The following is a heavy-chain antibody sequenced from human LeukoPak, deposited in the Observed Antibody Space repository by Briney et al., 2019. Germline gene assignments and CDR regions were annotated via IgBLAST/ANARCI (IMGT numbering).Heavy chain of an antibody. J-gene: IGHJ4*02. CDR3: ARTFPEVTTLNY. CDR1: GGSISSSSYY. V-gene: IGHV4-39*01. CDR2: IYYSGST. Sequence: SETLSLTCTVSGGSISSSSYYWGWIRQPPGKGLEWIGSIYYSGSTYYNPSLKSRATISVDTSKNQFSLKLSSVTAADTAVYYCARTFPEVTTLNYWGQGTLVTVSS. D-gene: IGHD4-11*01.